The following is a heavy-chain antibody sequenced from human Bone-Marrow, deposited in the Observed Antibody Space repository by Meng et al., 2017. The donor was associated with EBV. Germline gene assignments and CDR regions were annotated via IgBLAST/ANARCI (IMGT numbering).Heavy chain of an antibody. J-gene: IGHJ5*02. D-gene: IGHD3-3*01. CDR3: ARGRLEARGYFDP. Sequence: VPSGAEVEKAGPSVKVPCKASGYTFTSYDINWGRQATGQGLEWIGWMNPNSGNTGYAQKFQGRVTMTRNTSISTAYMELSSLRSEDTAVYYCARGRLEARGYFDPWGQGPLVTVSS. CDR1: GYTFTSYD. V-gene: IGHV1-8*01. CDR2: MNPNSGNT.